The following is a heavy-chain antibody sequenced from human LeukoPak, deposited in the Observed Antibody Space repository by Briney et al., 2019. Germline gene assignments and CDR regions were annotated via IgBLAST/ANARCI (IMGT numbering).Heavy chain of an antibody. D-gene: IGHD3-22*01. J-gene: IGHJ3*02. CDR1: GFTFSSYA. CDR3: ARQYYYHTSGYDAFDI. Sequence: PGGSLRLSCAASGFTFSSYAMSWVRQAPGKGLEWVSAISGSGGSTYYADSVKGRFTISRDNAKNSLCLQMNSLRAEDTAVYYCARQYYYHTSGYDAFDIWGQGTMVTVSS. V-gene: IGHV3-23*01. CDR2: ISGSGGST.